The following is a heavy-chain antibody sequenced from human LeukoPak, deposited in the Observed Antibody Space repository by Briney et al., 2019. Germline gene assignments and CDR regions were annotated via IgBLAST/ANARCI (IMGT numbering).Heavy chain of an antibody. Sequence: GGSLRLSCAVSGFTLSSYAMSWVRQAPGKGLEWVSAISGSGGSTYYADSVKGRFTISRDNSKNTLYLQMNSLRAEDTAVYYCAKRSPITMVRGVIPWGQGTLVTVSS. D-gene: IGHD3-10*01. V-gene: IGHV3-23*01. CDR3: AKRSPITMVRGVIP. J-gene: IGHJ5*02. CDR1: GFTLSSYA. CDR2: ISGSGGST.